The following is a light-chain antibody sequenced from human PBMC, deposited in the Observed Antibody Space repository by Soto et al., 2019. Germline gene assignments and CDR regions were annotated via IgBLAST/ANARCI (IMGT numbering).Light chain of an antibody. CDR2: QTS. CDR1: QYINTR. V-gene: IGKV3-11*01. J-gene: IGKJ1*01. Sequence: EIVLTQSPATLSSFPRERFTLSCRASQYINTRLAWYQHRPGQAPRLLIYQTSIRAAGIPARFSASGSGTDFTLTISDVQPEDFALYYCHQRQSWPRTFGQGTKVDIK. CDR3: HQRQSWPRT.